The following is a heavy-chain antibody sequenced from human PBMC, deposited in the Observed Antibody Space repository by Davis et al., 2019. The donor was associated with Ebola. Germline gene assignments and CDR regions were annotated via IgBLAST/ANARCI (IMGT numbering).Heavy chain of an antibody. J-gene: IGHJ3*02. CDR3: MSRGLVSATDEAFDI. Sequence: GGSLRLSCAASGFTFTSAWMSWVRQAPGKGLEWVGRIKSKISGGTINYAAPVKGRFTISRDDSKNTVYLQMNSLKAEDTAMYYCMSRGLVSATDEAFDIWGQGTVVTVSS. CDR1: GFTFTSAW. D-gene: IGHD1-1*01. CDR2: IKSKISGGTI. V-gene: IGHV3-15*05.